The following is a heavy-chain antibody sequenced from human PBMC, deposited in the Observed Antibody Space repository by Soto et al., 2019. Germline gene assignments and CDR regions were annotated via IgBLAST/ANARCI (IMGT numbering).Heavy chain of an antibody. CDR1: GGSISSGGYY. D-gene: IGHD1-7*01. CDR3: ASSGAPGTTGFDY. V-gene: IGHV4-31*03. Sequence: QVQLQESGPGLVKPSQTLSLTCTVSGGSISSGGYYWSWIRQHPGKGLEWIGYIYYSGSTYYNPSHEGRVTISVDTSKNQFSLKLSSVTAADTAVYYCASSGAPGTTGFDYWGQGTLVTVSS. CDR2: IYYSGST. J-gene: IGHJ4*02.